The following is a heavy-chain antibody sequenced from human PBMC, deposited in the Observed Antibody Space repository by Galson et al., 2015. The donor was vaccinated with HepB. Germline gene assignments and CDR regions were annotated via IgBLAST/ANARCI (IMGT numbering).Heavy chain of an antibody. CDR1: RFTFTRYG. J-gene: IGHJ6*02. D-gene: IGHD2-21*01. V-gene: IGHV3-30*18. Sequence: SLRLSCAASRFTFTRYGMHWVRQAPGKGLEWLAFISNDGSVKHNANSVKGRFTISRDNSRNTLYLQMNSLRPEDTAVYYRAKDSIASSGAGWGMDVWGQGTTVTASS. CDR2: ISNDGSVK. CDR3: AKDSIASSGAGWGMDV.